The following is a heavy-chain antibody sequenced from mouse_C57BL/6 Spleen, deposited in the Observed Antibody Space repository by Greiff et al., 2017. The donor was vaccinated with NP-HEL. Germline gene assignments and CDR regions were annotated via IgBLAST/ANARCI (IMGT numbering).Heavy chain of an antibody. Sequence: VKLQESGPGLVAPSQSLSITCTVSGFSLTSYAISWVRQPPGKGLEWLGVIWTGGGTNYNSALKSRLSISKDNSKSQVFLKMNSLQTDDTARYYCARIREYGNYYFDYWGQGTTLTVSS. CDR2: IWTGGGT. CDR3: ARIREYGNYYFDY. V-gene: IGHV2-9-1*01. D-gene: IGHD2-1*01. CDR1: GFSLTSYA. J-gene: IGHJ2*01.